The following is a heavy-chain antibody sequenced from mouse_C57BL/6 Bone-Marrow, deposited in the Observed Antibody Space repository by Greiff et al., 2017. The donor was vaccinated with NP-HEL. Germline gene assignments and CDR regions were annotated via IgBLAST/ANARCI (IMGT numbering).Heavy chain of an antibody. CDR2: ISSGGSYT. D-gene: IGHD2-12*01. Sequence: EVMLVESGGDLVKPGGSLKLSCAASGFTFSSYGMSWVRQTPDKRLEWVATISSGGSYTYYPDSVKGRFTISRDNAKNTLYLQMSSLKSEDTAMYYCASRLRRRTWFAYWGRGTLVTVSA. V-gene: IGHV5-6*02. CDR3: ASRLRRRTWFAY. J-gene: IGHJ3*01. CDR1: GFTFSSYG.